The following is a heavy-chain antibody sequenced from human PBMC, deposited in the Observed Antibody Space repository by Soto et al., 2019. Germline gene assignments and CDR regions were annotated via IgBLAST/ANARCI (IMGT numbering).Heavy chain of an antibody. Sequence: SGPTLVKPTQTLTLTCTFSGFSLSTSGVGVGWIRQPPGKALEWLAVIYWNDDQRYSPSLKSRVTITKDTPKNQVVLTMTNMGPMDTATYFCAHRQKGIAPTDSRAVLYNWFDPWGQGTLVTVSS. J-gene: IGHJ5*02. V-gene: IGHV2-5*01. D-gene: IGHD6-13*01. CDR3: AHRQKGIAPTDSRAVLYNWFDP. CDR2: IYWNDDQ. CDR1: GFSLSTSGVG.